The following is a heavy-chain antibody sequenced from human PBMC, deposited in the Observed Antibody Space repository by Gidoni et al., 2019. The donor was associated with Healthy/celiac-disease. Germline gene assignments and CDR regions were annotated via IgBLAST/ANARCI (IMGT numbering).Heavy chain of an antibody. J-gene: IGHJ5*02. CDR1: GGSISSYY. CDR2: IYTSGST. Sequence: QVQLQESGPGLVKPSETLSLTCTVSGGSISSYYWSWIRQPAGKGLEWIGRIYTSGSTNYNPSLKSRVTMSVDTSKNQFSLKLSSVTAADTAVYYCARDPVPTRHSNMGWFDPWGQGTLVTVSS. V-gene: IGHV4-4*07. D-gene: IGHD1-26*01. CDR3: ARDPVPTRHSNMGWFDP.